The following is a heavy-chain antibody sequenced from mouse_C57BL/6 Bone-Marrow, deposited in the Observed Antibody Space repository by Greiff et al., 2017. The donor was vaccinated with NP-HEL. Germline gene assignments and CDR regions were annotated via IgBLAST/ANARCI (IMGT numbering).Heavy chain of an antibody. D-gene: IGHD1-1*01. CDR2: IYPETGGT. CDR1: GYTFTDYE. CDR3: TRRGYYYGSP. Sequence: QVQLQQSGAELVRPGASVTLSCKASGYTFTDYEMHWVKQTPVHGLEWIGAIYPETGGTAYNQKFKGKAILTADKSSSTAYMELRSLTSEDSAVYYCTRRGYYYGSPWGQGTLVTVSA. J-gene: IGHJ3*01. V-gene: IGHV1-15*01.